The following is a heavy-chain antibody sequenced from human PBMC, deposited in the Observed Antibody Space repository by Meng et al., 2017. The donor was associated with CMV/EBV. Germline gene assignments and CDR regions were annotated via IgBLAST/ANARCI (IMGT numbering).Heavy chain of an antibody. V-gene: IGHV3-13*01. J-gene: IGHJ5*02. CDR1: GFTFSSYD. CDR3: ARYSSWPGLASA. D-gene: IGHD6-13*01. CDR2: IGTAGDT. Sequence: GESLKISCAASGFTFSSYDMHWVRQATGKGLEWVSAIGTAGDTYYPGSVKGRFTISRENAKNSLYLQMNSLRAGDTAVYYCARYSSWPGLASAWGQGTLVTVSS.